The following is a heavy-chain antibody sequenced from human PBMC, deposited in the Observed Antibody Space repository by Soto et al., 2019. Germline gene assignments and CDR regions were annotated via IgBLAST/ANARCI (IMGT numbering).Heavy chain of an antibody. J-gene: IGHJ4*02. CDR2: VYYRGSS. Sequence: QVQLQESGPGLVKPSETLSLTCTVSGGSISRYYWSWIRQPPGKGLEWIGYVYYRGSSNYNPSLKSRVTISVDTSKNQFSLKLSSVTAADTALYYCASASGYDLSIDYWGQGTLVTVSS. D-gene: IGHD5-12*01. V-gene: IGHV4-59*08. CDR1: GGSISRYY. CDR3: ASASGYDLSIDY.